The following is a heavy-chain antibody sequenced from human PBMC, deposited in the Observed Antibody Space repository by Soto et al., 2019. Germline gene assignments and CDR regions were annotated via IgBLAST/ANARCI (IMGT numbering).Heavy chain of an antibody. V-gene: IGHV3-9*01. Sequence: EVQLVESGGGLVQPGRSLRLSCAASGFTFDDYAMHWVRQAPGKGLEWVSGISWNSGSIGYADSVKGRFTFSRDNAKNSLYLQMHSLRSEDTALYYCAKATPSSRRGMDVWGQGTTVTVSS. CDR2: ISWNSGSI. CDR3: AKATPSSRRGMDV. J-gene: IGHJ6*02. D-gene: IGHD6-13*01. CDR1: GFTFDDYA.